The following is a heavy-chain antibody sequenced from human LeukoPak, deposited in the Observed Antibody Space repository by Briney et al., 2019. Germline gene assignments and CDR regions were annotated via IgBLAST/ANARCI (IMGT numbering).Heavy chain of an antibody. J-gene: IGHJ4*02. Sequence: SETLSLTCTVSGGSISSYYWSWIRQPPGKGLEWIGYIYYSGSTNYNPSLKSRVTISVDTSKNQFSLKLGSVTAADTAVYYCASFWSGYYDYFDYWGQGTLVTVSS. D-gene: IGHD3-3*01. CDR3: ASFWSGYYDYFDY. CDR1: GGSISSYY. CDR2: IYYSGST. V-gene: IGHV4-59*01.